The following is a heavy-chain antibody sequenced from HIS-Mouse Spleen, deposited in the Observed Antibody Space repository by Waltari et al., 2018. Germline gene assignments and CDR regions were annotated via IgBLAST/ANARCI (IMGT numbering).Heavy chain of an antibody. D-gene: IGHD2-21*02. Sequence: QLQLQESGPGLVKPSETLSLTCTVSGGSISSSSYYWGWFRQPPGKGLEWIGSIYYSGSTYYNPSLKSRVTISVDTSKNQFSLKLSSVTAADTAVYYCARVGTAVNNFDYWGQGTLVTVSS. V-gene: IGHV4-39*01. CDR3: ARVGTAVNNFDY. J-gene: IGHJ4*02. CDR2: IYYSGST. CDR1: GGSISSSSYY.